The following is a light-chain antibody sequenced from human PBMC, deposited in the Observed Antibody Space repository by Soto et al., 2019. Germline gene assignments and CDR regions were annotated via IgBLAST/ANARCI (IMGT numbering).Light chain of an antibody. CDR2: VNSDDSH. V-gene: IGLV4-69*01. CDR1: SGHSRYA. J-gene: IGLJ3*02. CDR3: QTWGTGIRV. Sequence: QPVLTQSPSASASPGASVKLTCTLSSGHSRYAIAWHQQQPEKGPRYLMKVNSDDSHNKGDGIPDRFSGSSSGAERYLTISSLQSEDEADYYCQTWGTGIRVFGGGTKLTVL.